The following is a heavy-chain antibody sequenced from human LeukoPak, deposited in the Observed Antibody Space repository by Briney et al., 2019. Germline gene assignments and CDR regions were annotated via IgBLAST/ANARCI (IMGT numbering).Heavy chain of an antibody. V-gene: IGHV4-38-2*02. CDR2: IYHSGST. J-gene: IGHJ5*02. D-gene: IGHD4-17*01. Sequence: SGTLSLTCAVSGYSISSGYYWGWIRQPPGKGLEWIGIIYHSGSTYYNPSLKSPVTISVDTSKKQFSLKLSSVTDADTAVYYCARDGHYGVYPSGFDPWGQGTLVTVSS. CDR3: ARDGHYGVYPSGFDP. CDR1: GYSISSGYY.